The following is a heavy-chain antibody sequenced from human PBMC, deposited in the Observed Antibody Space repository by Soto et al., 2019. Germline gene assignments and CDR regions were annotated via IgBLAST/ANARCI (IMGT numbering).Heavy chain of an antibody. J-gene: IGHJ6*02. Sequence: ASVKVSCKASGYTFTGYYMHWVRQAPGQGLEWMGWINPNSGGTNYAQKFQGRVTMTRDTSISTAYMELSRLRSDDTAVYYCASDYNWNYDYYYGMDVWGQGTTVTVSS. CDR2: INPNSGGT. CDR3: ASDYNWNYDYYYGMDV. V-gene: IGHV1-2*02. D-gene: IGHD1-20*01. CDR1: GYTFTGYY.